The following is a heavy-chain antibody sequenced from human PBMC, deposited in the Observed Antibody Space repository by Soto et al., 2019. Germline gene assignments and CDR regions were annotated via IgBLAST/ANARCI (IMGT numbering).Heavy chain of an antibody. Sequence: ASVKVSCKASAYTFNTFGVTWVRQAPGQGLEWMGCISGYGGKRDYSRKLQGRITLTADPSTSTSYMELRNLTSDDTAVYYCARGWGKYFDVNDFWGQGTLVTVSS. J-gene: IGHJ4*02. D-gene: IGHD7-27*01. V-gene: IGHV1-18*01. CDR1: AYTFNTFG. CDR2: ISGYGGKR. CDR3: ARGWGKYFDVNDF.